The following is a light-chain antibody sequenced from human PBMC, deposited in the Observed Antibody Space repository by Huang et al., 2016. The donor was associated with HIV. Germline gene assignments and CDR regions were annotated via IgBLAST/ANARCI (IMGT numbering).Light chain of an antibody. CDR1: QDIRTS. CDR3: QQLHEYPIT. V-gene: IGKV1-6*01. Sequence: AVQLTQFPPSLSASVGDRVTITCRASQDIRTSLAWYQPKPGKAPKLLISAVLNVQSGVSSRFGGGSSGTYVTLCISSLQPEDAATYYCQQLHEYPITFGRGTRLDIK. CDR2: AVL. J-gene: IGKJ5*01.